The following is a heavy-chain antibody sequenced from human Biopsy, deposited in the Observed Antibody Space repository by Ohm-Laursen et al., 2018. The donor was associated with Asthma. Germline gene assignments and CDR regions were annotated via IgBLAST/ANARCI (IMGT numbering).Heavy chain of an antibody. D-gene: IGHD1-1*01. J-gene: IGHJ3*02. Sequence: SLRLSCAASGFSFSNSAIHWVRQAPGKGLERVGVISKDSSTQDYADSVKGRFTMARDNSKNTLDLQMNSLREEDTAVYYCVGDGTDDAFDIWGQGTVVSVSS. V-gene: IGHV3-30*01. CDR2: ISKDSSTQ. CDR3: VGDGTDDAFDI. CDR1: GFSFSNSA.